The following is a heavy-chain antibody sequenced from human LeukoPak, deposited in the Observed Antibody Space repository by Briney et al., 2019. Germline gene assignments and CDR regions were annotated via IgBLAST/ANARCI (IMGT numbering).Heavy chain of an antibody. CDR1: GFTFSSYW. D-gene: IGHD6-6*01. CDR3: ARDRVAARQWGYYYYMDV. CDR2: IKQDGSEK. Sequence: GGSLRLSCAASGFTFSSYWMSWVRQAPGKGLEWVANIKQDGSEKYYVDSVKGRFTISRDNAKTSLYLQMNSLRAEDTAVYYCARDRVAARQWGYYYYMDVWGKGTTVTVSS. J-gene: IGHJ6*03. V-gene: IGHV3-7*01.